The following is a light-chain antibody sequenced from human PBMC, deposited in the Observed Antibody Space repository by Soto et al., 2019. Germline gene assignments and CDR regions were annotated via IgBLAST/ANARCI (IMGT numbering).Light chain of an antibody. CDR3: QQYNNWLIT. CDR1: QSVSGN. CDR2: GAS. V-gene: IGKV3-15*01. J-gene: IGKJ5*01. Sequence: EIVMTQSPATLSVSPGERATLSCRASQSVSGNLAWYQQKPGQAPRLLIYGASTRATGIPARFSSSGSGTEFTLTISSLQSEDFAVYYCQQYNNWLITFGQGTRLEIK.